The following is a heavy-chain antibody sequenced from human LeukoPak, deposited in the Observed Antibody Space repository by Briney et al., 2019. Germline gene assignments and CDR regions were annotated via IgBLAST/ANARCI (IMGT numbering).Heavy chain of an antibody. CDR2: IYPGDSDT. D-gene: IGHD4-23*01. CDR1: GSIFTSYW. J-gene: IGHJ4*02. Sequence: GASLQISCQGSGSIFTSYWIGWVRQLPGKGLEWIGIIYPGDSDTRYSPSFQGQVTISADTSISTAYMRWSSLKASDTAMYYCARRDYGGNSGGIDSWGQGTLVTVSS. CDR3: ARRDYGGNSGGIDS. V-gene: IGHV5-51*01.